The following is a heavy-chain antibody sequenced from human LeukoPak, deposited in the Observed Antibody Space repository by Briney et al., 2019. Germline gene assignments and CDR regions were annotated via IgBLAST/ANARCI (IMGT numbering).Heavy chain of an antibody. D-gene: IGHD4-17*01. V-gene: IGHV1-2*02. CDR3: ARMGYGDYTTYYFDY. CDR2: INPNSGGT. Sequence: ASVKVSCKASGYTFTGYYMHWVRQAPGQGLEWMGWINPNSGGTNYAQKFQGRVTMTRNTSISTAYMELSSLRSEDTAVYYCARMGYGDYTTYYFDYWGQGTLVTVSS. J-gene: IGHJ4*02. CDR1: GYTFTGYY.